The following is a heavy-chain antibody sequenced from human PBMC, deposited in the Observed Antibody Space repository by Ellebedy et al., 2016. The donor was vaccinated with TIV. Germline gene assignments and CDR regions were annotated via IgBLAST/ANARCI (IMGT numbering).Heavy chain of an antibody. V-gene: IGHV3-20*04. CDR2: INWNGGSA. D-gene: IGHD4-23*01. CDR3: VRDSYGGHTPFDH. J-gene: IGHJ4*02. CDR1: GFIFDGYG. Sequence: GESLKISCAASGFIFDGYGMSWVRQVPRKGLEWVSGINWNGGSARYADSVRGRFTVSRDNAKNSLSLQMTSLRAEDTALYYCVRDSYGGHTPFDHWGQGTLVTVSS.